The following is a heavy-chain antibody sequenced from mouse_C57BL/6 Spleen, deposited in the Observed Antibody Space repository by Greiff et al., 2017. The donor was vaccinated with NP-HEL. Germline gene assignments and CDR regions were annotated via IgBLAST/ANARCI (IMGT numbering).Heavy chain of an antibody. CDR1: GYTFTSYW. D-gene: IGHD2-4*01. J-gene: IGHJ4*01. CDR3: AIFRYDYDAGGYAMDY. V-gene: IGHV1-74*01. CDR2: IHPSDSDT. Sequence: QIQLQQPGAELVKPGASVKVSCKASGYTFTSYWMHWVKQRPGHGLEWIGRIHPSDSDTNYNQKFKGKATLTVDKSSSTAYMQLSSLTSEDSAVYYCAIFRYDYDAGGYAMDYWGQGTSVTVSS.